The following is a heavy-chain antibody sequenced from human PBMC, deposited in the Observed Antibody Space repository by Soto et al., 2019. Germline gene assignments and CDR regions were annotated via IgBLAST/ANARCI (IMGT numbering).Heavy chain of an antibody. V-gene: IGHV3-49*04. Sequence: GGSLRLSCIASAFTFGDSAMSWVRLAPGKGPEWIGYIRSRVFGGTAEYAASMEGRFTISRDDSNSIVYLEVNNLKTEDTAVYYCTRPHCGGDCFPFPSFDYWGQGTLVTVSS. CDR2: IRSRVFGGTA. CDR3: TRPHCGGDCFPFPSFDY. J-gene: IGHJ4*01. CDR1: AFTFGDSA. D-gene: IGHD2-21*02.